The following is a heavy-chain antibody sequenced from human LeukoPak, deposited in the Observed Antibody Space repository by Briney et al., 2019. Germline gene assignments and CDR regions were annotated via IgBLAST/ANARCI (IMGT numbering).Heavy chain of an antibody. V-gene: IGHV1-69*13. CDR3: ARGSGTITMVRGVLYGMDV. Sequence: ASVKVSCKASGGTFSSYGISWVRQAPGQGLEWMGGIIPIFGTPNYAQKFQGRVTITADESTSTAYMELSSLRSEDTAVYYCARGSGTITMVRGVLYGMDVWGQGTTVTVSS. CDR2: IIPIFGTP. D-gene: IGHD3-10*01. J-gene: IGHJ6*02. CDR1: GGTFSSYG.